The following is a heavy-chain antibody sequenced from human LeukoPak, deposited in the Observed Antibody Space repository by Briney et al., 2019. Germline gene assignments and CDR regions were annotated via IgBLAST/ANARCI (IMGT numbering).Heavy chain of an antibody. J-gene: IGHJ4*02. CDR1: GFTVSSNA. CDR3: AKPLSGWYSFDY. D-gene: IGHD6-19*01. V-gene: IGHV3-23*01. CDR2: ISGSDART. Sequence: QPGGSLRLSCAASGFTVSSNAMSWVRQAPGKGLEWVSAISGSDARTYYADSVKGRFTISRDNSKNTLYLQMSSLRAEDTAVYYCAKPLSGWYSFDYWGQGTLVTVSS.